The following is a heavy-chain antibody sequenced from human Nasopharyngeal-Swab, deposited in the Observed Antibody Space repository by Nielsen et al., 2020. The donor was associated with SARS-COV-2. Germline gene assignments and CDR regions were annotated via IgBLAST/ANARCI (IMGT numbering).Heavy chain of an antibody. CDR2: INPNSGST. V-gene: IGHV1-2*04. Sequence: ASVKVSCKASGYTFTGYYMHWVRQAPGQGLEWMGWINPNSGSTKYAQKFQGWVTMTRDTSISTAYMELSRLRSDDTAVYYCAGGYSSGWYQDAFDIWGQGTMVTVSS. J-gene: IGHJ3*02. CDR3: AGGYSSGWYQDAFDI. CDR1: GYTFTGYY. D-gene: IGHD6-19*01.